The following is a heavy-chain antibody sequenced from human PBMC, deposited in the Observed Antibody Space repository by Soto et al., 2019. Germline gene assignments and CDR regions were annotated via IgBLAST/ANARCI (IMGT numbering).Heavy chain of an antibody. CDR2: IKSDETTT. Sequence: EVQLVESGGGLVQPGGSLRLSCAASGFTFTNYWMHWVSQVPGKGPEWVSRIKSDETTTDYADSVKGRFTISRDNAKNTVYLQTSSLRAEDTAVYYCARGLYLAYGQDYWGQGILVTVSP. D-gene: IGHD4-17*01. J-gene: IGHJ4*02. V-gene: IGHV3-74*01. CDR3: ARGLYLAYGQDY. CDR1: GFTFTNYW.